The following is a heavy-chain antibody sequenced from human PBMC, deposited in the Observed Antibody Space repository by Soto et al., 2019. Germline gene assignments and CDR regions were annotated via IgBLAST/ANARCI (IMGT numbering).Heavy chain of an antibody. CDR3: VSAAKWEFLFDS. CDR2: IYYTEVV. D-gene: IGHD1-26*01. J-gene: IGHJ4*02. V-gene: IGHV4-39*01. Sequence: SETMSLICTVSGACMSSSNFYGAWIRQAPGTGLEWMGNIYYTEVVYYNPSIKSRVAIAVDTSKNPVSLKLFSVTAAATDAYYCVSAAKWEFLFDSWGQGTQVT. CDR1: GACMSSSNFY.